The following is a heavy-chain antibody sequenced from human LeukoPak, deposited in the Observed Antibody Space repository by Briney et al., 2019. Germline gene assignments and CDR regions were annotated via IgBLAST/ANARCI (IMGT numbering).Heavy chain of an antibody. CDR3: ASPPYEQRLVRKYYYYMDV. D-gene: IGHD6-13*01. CDR1: GGSISSSSYY. Sequence: SETLSLTCTVSGGSISSSSYYWGWIRQPPGKGLEWIGSIYYSGSTYYNPSLKSRVTISVDTSKNQFSLKLSSVTVADTAVYYCASPPYEQRLVRKYYYYMDVWGKGTTVTVSS. CDR2: IYYSGST. J-gene: IGHJ6*03. V-gene: IGHV4-39*01.